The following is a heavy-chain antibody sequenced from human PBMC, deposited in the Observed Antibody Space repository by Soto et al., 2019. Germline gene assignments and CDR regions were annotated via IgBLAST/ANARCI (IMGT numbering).Heavy chain of an antibody. CDR2: INPSGGST. J-gene: IGHJ1*01. CDR1: GYTFTSYY. Sequence: ASVKVSCKASGYTFTSYYMHWVRQAPGQGLEWMGIINPSGGSTSYAQKFQGRVTMTRDTSTSTVYMELSSLRSEDTALYYCARTLDYYDSSGYCFQHWGQGTLVTVSS. D-gene: IGHD3-22*01. V-gene: IGHV1-46*03. CDR3: ARTLDYYDSSGYCFQH.